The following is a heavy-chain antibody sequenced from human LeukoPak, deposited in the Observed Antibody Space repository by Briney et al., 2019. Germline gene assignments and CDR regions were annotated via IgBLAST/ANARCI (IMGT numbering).Heavy chain of an antibody. V-gene: IGHV4-39*01. CDR2: IYYSGST. D-gene: IGHD2-2*01. CDR1: GGSIISSSYY. CDR3: AKQAYCSSTSCYRFDY. J-gene: IGHJ4*02. Sequence: PSETLSLTCTVSGGSIISSSYYWGWIRQPPGKGLEWIGSIYYSGSTYYNPSLKSRVTISVDTSKNQFSLKLSSVTAADTAVYHCAKQAYCSSTSCYRFDYWGQGTLVTVSS.